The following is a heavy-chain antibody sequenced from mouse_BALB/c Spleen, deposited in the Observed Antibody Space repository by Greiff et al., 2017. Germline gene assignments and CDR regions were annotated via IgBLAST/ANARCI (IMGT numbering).Heavy chain of an antibody. J-gene: IGHJ2*01. Sequence: VQLQQPGAELVMPGASVKMSCKASGYTFTDYWMHWVKQRPGQGLEWIGTIDTSDSNTSYNQKFKGKATLTVDESSSTAYMQLSSLTSEDSAVYYCAMIYGGGFDNWGQGTTLTVSS. D-gene: IGHD2-4*01. CDR3: AMIYGGGFDN. CDR2: IDTSDSNT. CDR1: GYTFTDYW. V-gene: IGHV1-69*01.